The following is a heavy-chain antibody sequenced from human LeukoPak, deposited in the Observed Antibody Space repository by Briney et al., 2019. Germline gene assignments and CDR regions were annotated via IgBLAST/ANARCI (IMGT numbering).Heavy chain of an antibody. CDR2: INHSGST. J-gene: IGHJ5*02. CDR1: GVSFSGYY. Sequence: SETLSPTCAVYGVSFSGYYWSWIRQPPGKGLEWIGEINHSGSTHYNPSLKSRVTISVDTSKNQFSLRLSSVTAADTAVYYCARGLPFTIVLMVYGNWFDPWGQGTLVTVSS. V-gene: IGHV4-34*01. CDR3: ARGLPFTIVLMVYGNWFDP. D-gene: IGHD2-8*01.